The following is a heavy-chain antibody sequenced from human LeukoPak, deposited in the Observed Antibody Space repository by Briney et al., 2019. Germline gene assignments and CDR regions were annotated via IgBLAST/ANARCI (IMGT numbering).Heavy chain of an antibody. CDR3: ARYSSSWYYFDY. V-gene: IGHV1-69*06. CDR1: GYTFTAFY. CDR2: IIPIFGTA. Sequence: SVKISCKVSGYTFTAFYVHWVRQAPGQGLEWMGGIIPIFGTANYAQKFQGRVTITADKSTSTAYMELSSLRSEDTAVYYCARYSSSWYYFDYWGQGTLVTVSS. J-gene: IGHJ4*02. D-gene: IGHD6-13*01.